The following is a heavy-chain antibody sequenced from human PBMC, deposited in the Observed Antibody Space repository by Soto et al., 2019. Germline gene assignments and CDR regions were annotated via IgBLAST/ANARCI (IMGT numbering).Heavy chain of an antibody. CDR2: ISGSGGST. Sequence: GGSLRLSCAASGFTFSGYAMSWVRQAPGKGLEWVSAISGSGGSTYYADSVKGRFTISRDNSKNTLFLQMNSLRAEDTAVYYCAKVRIDIVVVVAATHVSYGMDVWGQGTTVTVSS. J-gene: IGHJ6*02. CDR3: AKVRIDIVVVVAATHVSYGMDV. CDR1: GFTFSGYA. D-gene: IGHD2-15*01. V-gene: IGHV3-23*01.